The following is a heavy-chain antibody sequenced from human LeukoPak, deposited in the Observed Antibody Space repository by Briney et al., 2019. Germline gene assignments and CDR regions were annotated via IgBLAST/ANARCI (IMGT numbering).Heavy chain of an antibody. Sequence: RPSETLSLTCAVSGGSISSGGYSWSWIRQPPGKGLEWIGYIYHSGSTYYNPSLKSRVTISVDRSKNQFSLKLSSVTAADTAVYYCAREAVAGASFDLWGRGTLVTVSS. CDR2: IYHSGST. CDR1: GGSISSGGYS. V-gene: IGHV4-30-2*01. J-gene: IGHJ2*01. CDR3: AREAVAGASFDL. D-gene: IGHD6-19*01.